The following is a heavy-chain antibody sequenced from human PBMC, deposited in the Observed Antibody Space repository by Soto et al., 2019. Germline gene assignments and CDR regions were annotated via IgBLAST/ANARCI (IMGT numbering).Heavy chain of an antibody. CDR2: INHSGRI. CDR3: ARVSYKHRYLFTGCNWIDP. J-gene: IGHJ5*02. D-gene: IGHD3-9*01. CDR1: GESFSGYF. V-gene: IGHV4-34*01. Sequence: SETLSLTCVVYGESFSGYFWTWIRQPPGKGLEWIGEINHSGRINYNPSLESRAIISADASKNQLSLKVTSVTAADTAVYYCARVSYKHRYLFTGCNWIDPWGQGALVTVSS.